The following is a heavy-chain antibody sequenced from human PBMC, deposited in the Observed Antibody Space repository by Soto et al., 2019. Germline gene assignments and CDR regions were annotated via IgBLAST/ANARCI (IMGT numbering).Heavy chain of an antibody. J-gene: IGHJ3*02. CDR1: GFTVSSNY. Sequence: EVQLVESGGGLVQPGGSLRLSCAASGFTVSSNYMSWVRQAPGKGLEWVSVIYSGGSTYYAYSVKGRFTISRDNSKNTLYLEMNIMRAEDTAVYYCARELTITLAFDIWGHGTMVTVSS. D-gene: IGHD3-16*01. V-gene: IGHV3-66*01. CDR2: IYSGGST. CDR3: ARELTITLAFDI.